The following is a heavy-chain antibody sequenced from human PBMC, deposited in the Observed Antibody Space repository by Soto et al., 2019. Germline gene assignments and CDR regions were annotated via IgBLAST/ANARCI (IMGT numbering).Heavy chain of an antibody. D-gene: IGHD6-13*01. CDR1: GLTFTRHA. CDR3: AGERETSSWFLSGFEY. V-gene: IGHV3-30-3*01. CDR2: ISDDGSKK. J-gene: IGHJ4*02. Sequence: QVQLVESGGGVVQPGRSLRLSCSTSGLTFTRHAMHWVRQVPGKGLEWVAAISDDGSKKHHVDSVKGRFSISRDKSRNTVYLQMNRLRVEETAVYFCAGERETSSWFLSGFEYWGQGTLVTVSS.